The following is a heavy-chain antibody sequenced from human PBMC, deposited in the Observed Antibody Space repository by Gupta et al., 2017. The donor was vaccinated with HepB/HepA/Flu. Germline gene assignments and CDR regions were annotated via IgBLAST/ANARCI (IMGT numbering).Heavy chain of an antibody. V-gene: IGHV4-34*01. CDR3: ASARVLVGGWYPLFDY. Sequence: QVQLQQWGAGLLKPSETLSLTCAVYGGSFSGYYWSWIRQPPGKGLERIGEINHSGSTNYNPSLKSRVTISVDTSKNQFSLKLSSVTAADTAVYYCASARVLVGGWYPLFDYWGQGTLVTVSS. J-gene: IGHJ4*02. D-gene: IGHD6-19*01. CDR1: GGSFSGYY. CDR2: INHSGST.